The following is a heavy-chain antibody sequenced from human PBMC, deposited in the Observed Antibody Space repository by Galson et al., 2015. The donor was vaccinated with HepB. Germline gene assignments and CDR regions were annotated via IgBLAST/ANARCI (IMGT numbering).Heavy chain of an antibody. D-gene: IGHD6-19*01. CDR2: ISYDGSNK. CDR3: ARAGYSSGWYIGY. Sequence: SLRLSCAASGFTFSSYAMHWVRQAPGKGLEWVAVISYDGSNKYYADSVKGRFTISRDNSKSTLYLQMNSLRAEDTAVYYCARAGYSSGWYIGYWGQGTLVTVSS. J-gene: IGHJ4*02. CDR1: GFTFSSYA. V-gene: IGHV3-30-3*01.